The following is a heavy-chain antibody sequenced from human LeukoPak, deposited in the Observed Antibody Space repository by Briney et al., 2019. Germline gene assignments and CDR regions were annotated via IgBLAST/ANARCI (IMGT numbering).Heavy chain of an antibody. Sequence: GGSLRLSCVASEFAFTGHSMHWVRQAPGKGLEWVSAISGSGGSTYYADSVKGRFTISRDISKNTLYLQMSSLRAEDTAVYYCARDLDSGSYPLGYWGQGTLVTVSS. CDR1: EFAFTGHS. J-gene: IGHJ4*02. CDR3: ARDLDSGSYPLGY. CDR2: ISGSGGST. D-gene: IGHD1-26*01. V-gene: IGHV3-23*01.